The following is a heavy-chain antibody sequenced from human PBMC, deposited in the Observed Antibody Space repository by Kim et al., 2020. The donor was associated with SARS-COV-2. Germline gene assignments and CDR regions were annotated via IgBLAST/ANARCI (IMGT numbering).Heavy chain of an antibody. CDR2: IDGSSSFI. CDR1: GFIFSSYS. Sequence: GGSLRLSCAASGFIFSSYSMNWVRQAPGKGLEWVASIDGSSSFIYYADSVKGRFTISRDNAKNSLYLQLNSLRADDTAVYYCTKDWIGDDLVRWGQGTLVTVSS. D-gene: IGHD6-13*01. J-gene: IGHJ4*02. V-gene: IGHV3-21*01. CDR3: TKDWIGDDLVR.